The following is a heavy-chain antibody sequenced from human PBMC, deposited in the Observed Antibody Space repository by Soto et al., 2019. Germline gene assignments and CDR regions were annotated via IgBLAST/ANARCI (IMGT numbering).Heavy chain of an antibody. CDR2: IHYSGST. CDR3: ASTYDGTNWYMDY. Sequence: SATLSLTCPVSGDSISSYYWSWIRQPPGKGLEWIGYIHYSGSTNSNPSLKSRVTISVDTSKKQFSLKLSSVTAADTAVYFCASTYDGTNWYMDYWGQGTLVTVS. J-gene: IGHJ4*02. CDR1: GDSISSYY. D-gene: IGHD6-13*01. V-gene: IGHV4-59*08.